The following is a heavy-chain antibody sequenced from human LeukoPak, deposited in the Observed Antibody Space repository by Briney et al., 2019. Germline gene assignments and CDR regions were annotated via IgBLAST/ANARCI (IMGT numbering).Heavy chain of an antibody. CDR2: ISTSSSYI. V-gene: IGHV3-21*01. CDR3: ARGRPSSGYEYYYYGMDV. CDR1: GFTLSSYS. D-gene: IGHD3-22*01. J-gene: IGHJ6*02. Sequence: GGSLRLSCAASGFTLSSYSIKWVRQAPGKGLEWVSSISTSSSYIYYADSLKGRLTISRDNAKNFVSLQMNSLRAEDTAVYYCARGRPSSGYEYYYYGMDVWGQGTTVTVSS.